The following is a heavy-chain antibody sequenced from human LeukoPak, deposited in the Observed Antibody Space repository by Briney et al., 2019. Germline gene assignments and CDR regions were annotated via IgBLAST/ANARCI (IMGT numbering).Heavy chain of an antibody. J-gene: IGHJ3*02. CDR1: GFTVSTNY. D-gene: IGHD6-13*01. V-gene: IGHV3-66*02. Sequence: GGSLRLSCAASGFTVSTNYMSWVRQAPGKGLEWVSLINSGGSTYYADYVKGRFTFSRDNSKNTVYLQMNSLRAEDTAVYYCAKDRIAGHDTFDIWGQGTVVTVSS. CDR3: AKDRIAGHDTFDI. CDR2: INSGGST.